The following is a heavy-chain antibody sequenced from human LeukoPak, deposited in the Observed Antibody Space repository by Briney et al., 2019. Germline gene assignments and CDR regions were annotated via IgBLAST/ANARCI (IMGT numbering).Heavy chain of an antibody. CDR3: AKAAQLGGTYYYYYYMDV. Sequence: PGGSLRLSCAASGFTFSSYAMSWVRQAPGKGLEWVSAISGSGGSTYYADSVKGRFTISRDNSKNTLYLQMNSLRAEDTAVYYRAKAAQLGGTYYYYYYMDVWGKGTTVTVSS. V-gene: IGHV3-23*01. D-gene: IGHD1-1*01. CDR1: GFTFSSYA. J-gene: IGHJ6*03. CDR2: ISGSGGST.